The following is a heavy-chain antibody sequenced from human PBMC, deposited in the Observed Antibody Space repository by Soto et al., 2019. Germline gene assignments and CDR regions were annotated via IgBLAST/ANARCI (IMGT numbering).Heavy chain of an antibody. V-gene: IGHV5-51*01. CDR1: GYSFTSYW. CDR2: IYPGDSDT. CDR3: ARSYYDILTGYPQDRFDP. Sequence: GESLKISCKGSGYSFTSYWIGWVRQMPGKGLEWMGIIYPGDSDTRYSPSFQGQVTISADKSISTAYLQWSSLKASDTAMYYCARSYYDILTGYPQDRFDPWGQGTLVTVSS. J-gene: IGHJ5*02. D-gene: IGHD3-9*01.